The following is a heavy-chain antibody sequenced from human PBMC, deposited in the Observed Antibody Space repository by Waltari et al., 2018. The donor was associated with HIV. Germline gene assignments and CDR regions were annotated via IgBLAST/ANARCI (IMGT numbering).Heavy chain of an antibody. CDR2: ISRDSRYI. CDR3: VRGGEGTYGDY. CDR1: GFRFSYYS. Sequence: DVQLVESGGGLVKPGGSLRLACAGPGFRFSYYSMNWVRQAPGKGLGWVSSISRDSRYIYYADSVKGRFTISRDNARNSLFLQMNSLRADDTAVYYCVRGGEGTYGDYWGQGTLVTVSS. V-gene: IGHV3-21*01. D-gene: IGHD3-16*01. J-gene: IGHJ4*02.